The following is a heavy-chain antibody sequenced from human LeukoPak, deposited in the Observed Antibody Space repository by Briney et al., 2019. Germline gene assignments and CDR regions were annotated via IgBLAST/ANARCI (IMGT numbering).Heavy chain of an antibody. J-gene: IGHJ6*02. Sequence: SVTVSCTASGGTFSSYAISWVRQAPGQGLEWMGGIIPIFGTANYAQKFQGRVTITADESTSTAYMELSSLRSEDTAVYYCARGPLYSSSWYSPYYYYYGMDVWAKGPRSPSP. CDR2: IIPIFGTA. V-gene: IGHV1-69*13. CDR3: ARGPLYSSSWYSPYYYYYGMDV. CDR1: GGTFSSYA. D-gene: IGHD6-13*01.